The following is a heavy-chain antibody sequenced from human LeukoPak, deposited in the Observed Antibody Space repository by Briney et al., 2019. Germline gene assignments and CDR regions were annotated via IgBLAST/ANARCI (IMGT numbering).Heavy chain of an antibody. CDR2: VNYIGNT. CDR3: ARLRGLNCDDPACSRLDGFDI. J-gene: IGHJ3*02. Sequence: SETLSLTCSVSGGSISGYYWGWIRQPPGKGLEWIGYVNYIGNTNYNPSLKSRLTISEDTSKNLFSLRLTSVTAADTAVYYCARLRGLNCDDPACSRLDGFDIWSLGTMVTVSS. CDR1: GGSISGYY. V-gene: IGHV4-59*08. D-gene: IGHD2-21*01.